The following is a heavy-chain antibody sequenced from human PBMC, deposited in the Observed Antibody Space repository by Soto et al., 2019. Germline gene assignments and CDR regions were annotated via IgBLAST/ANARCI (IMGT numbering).Heavy chain of an antibody. J-gene: IGHJ6*02. CDR1: GAGMWTTNG. CDR2: INHSGGT. CDR3: ARATRISSSWPKYYYYGMAV. D-gene: IGHD6-13*01. V-gene: IGHV4-4*02. Sequence: PSESLALACAVAGAGMWTTNGRGWVRKPPGKGLEWIGEINHSGGTNYKPSLKSRVTISVDTSKNQFSLKLSSVTAAATAVYYCARATRISSSWPKYYYYGMAVWGQGTTVTVPS.